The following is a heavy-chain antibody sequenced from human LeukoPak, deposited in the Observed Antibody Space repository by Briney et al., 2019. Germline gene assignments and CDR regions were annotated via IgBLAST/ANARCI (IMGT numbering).Heavy chain of an antibody. J-gene: IGHJ2*01. CDR3: AGVGSGWGRYFDL. CDR2: IYYSGST. Sequence: KPSETLSLTCTVSGGSISSYYWSWIRQPPGKGLEWIGYIYYSGSTNYNPSLKSRVTISVDTSKNQFSLKLSSVTAADTAVYYCAGVGSGWGRYFDLWGRGTLVTVSS. V-gene: IGHV4-59*01. D-gene: IGHD6-19*01. CDR1: GGSISSYY.